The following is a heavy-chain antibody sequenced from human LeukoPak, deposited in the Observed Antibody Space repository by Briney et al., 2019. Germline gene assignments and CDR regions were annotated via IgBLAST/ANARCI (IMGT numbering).Heavy chain of an antibody. J-gene: IGHJ5*02. D-gene: IGHD3-10*01. CDR1: GGSFSGYY. Sequence: SDTLSLTCAVYGGSFSGYYWSWIRQPPGKGLEWIGEINHSGSTNYNPSLKSRVTISVDTSKNQFSLKLSSVTAADTAVYYCARGRVRGVANWFDPWGQGTLVTVSS. V-gene: IGHV4-34*01. CDR3: ARGRVRGVANWFDP. CDR2: INHSGST.